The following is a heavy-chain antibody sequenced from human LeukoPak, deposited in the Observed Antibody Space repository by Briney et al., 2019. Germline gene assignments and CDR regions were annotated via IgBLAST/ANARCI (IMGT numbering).Heavy chain of an antibody. CDR2: ISWNSGSI. CDR1: GFTFDDYA. Sequence: GRSLRLSCAASGFTFDDYAMHWVRQAPGRGLEWVSGISWNSGSIGYADSVKGRFTISRDNAKNSLYLQMNSLRAEDTALYYCAKGGQLLSGTLTLDYWGQGTQVTVSS. D-gene: IGHD2-2*01. J-gene: IGHJ4*02. CDR3: AKGGQLLSGTLTLDY. V-gene: IGHV3-9*01.